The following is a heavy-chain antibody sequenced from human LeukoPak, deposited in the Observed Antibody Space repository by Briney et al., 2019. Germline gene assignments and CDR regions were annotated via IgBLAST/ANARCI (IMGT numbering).Heavy chain of an antibody. CDR2: ISGSGGST. V-gene: IGHV3-23*01. CDR1: GFTFSSYA. Sequence: GGSLRLSCAASGFTFSSYAMSWVRQAPGKGLEWVSAISGSGGSTYYADSVKGRFTISRDNPKNTLYLQVNSLRAEDTAVYYCAKGYYDSNGNYYYFDYWGQGTLVTVSS. J-gene: IGHJ4*02. CDR3: AKGYYDSNGNYYYFDY. D-gene: IGHD3-22*01.